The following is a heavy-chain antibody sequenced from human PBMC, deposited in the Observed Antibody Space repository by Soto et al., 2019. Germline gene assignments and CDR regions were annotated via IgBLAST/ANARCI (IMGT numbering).Heavy chain of an antibody. Sequence: EVQLVESGGALVQPGGSLRHSCAASGFKFGIYSMNWVRQAPGKGLEWSAYITSDTKTIKYGDSVKGRFTISRDNAKNSVYLQMNSLSDEDTAVYYCARSVEGHFDYWGQGTVVTVSS. CDR1: GFKFGIYS. D-gene: IGHD6-19*01. V-gene: IGHV3-48*02. CDR3: ARSVEGHFDY. J-gene: IGHJ4*02. CDR2: ITSDTKTI.